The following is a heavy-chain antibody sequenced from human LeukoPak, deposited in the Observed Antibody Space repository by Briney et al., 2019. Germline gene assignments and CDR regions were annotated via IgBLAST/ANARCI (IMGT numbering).Heavy chain of an antibody. CDR2: IYYSGST. V-gene: IGHV4-31*03. CDR3: ARVNGYSGYEPYYFDY. Sequence: SETLSLTCTVSGGSISSGGDYWSWIRQHPGKGLECIGYIYYSGSTYYNPSLKSRVTISVDTSKNQFSLKLSSVTAADTAVYYCARVNGYSGYEPYYFDYWGQGTLVTVSS. D-gene: IGHD5-12*01. J-gene: IGHJ4*02. CDR1: GGSISSGGDY.